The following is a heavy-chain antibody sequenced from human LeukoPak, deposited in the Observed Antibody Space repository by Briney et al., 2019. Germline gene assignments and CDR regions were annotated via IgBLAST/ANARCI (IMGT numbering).Heavy chain of an antibody. CDR2: SNAGNGNT. V-gene: IGHV1-3*02. J-gene: IGHJ3*02. CDR3: ARDEHGGNSLWAFDI. D-gene: IGHD4-23*01. CDR1: GYTFTNYT. Sequence: GASVKVSCKASGYTFTNYTMHWVRQAPGQRLEWMGWSNAGNGNTKYSQEYQGRVTITRDTSASTAYMELSSLRSEDMAVYYCARDEHGGNSLWAFDIWGQGTMVTVSS.